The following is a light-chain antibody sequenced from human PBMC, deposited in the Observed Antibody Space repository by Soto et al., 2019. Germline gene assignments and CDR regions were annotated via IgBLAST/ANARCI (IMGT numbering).Light chain of an antibody. CDR3: QQYGGSPFT. V-gene: IGKV3-20*01. CDR1: QSIFNNY. Sequence: EIVLTQSPGTLSLSPRERATLSCRASQSIFNNYLAWYQQKPGQAPRLLVYGASFMATGIPDRFSGSGSGTDFTLTISRLEPEDFAVYYCQQYGGSPFTFGQGTRRELK. CDR2: GAS. J-gene: IGKJ2*01.